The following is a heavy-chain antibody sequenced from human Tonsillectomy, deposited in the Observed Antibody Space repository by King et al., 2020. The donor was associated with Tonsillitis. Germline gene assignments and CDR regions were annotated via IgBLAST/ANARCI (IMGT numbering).Heavy chain of an antibody. CDR1: GFSPSYA. CDR2: ISYDGGKK. CDR3: ARDGYYDSGTYLDW. Sequence: HVQLVESGGGVVQPGRSLRLSCAASGFSPSYAMHWVRQAPGKGLEWVAVISYDGGKKYYADSVKGRFTISRDNSKNTVYLQMSSLRAEDTAVYYCARDGYYDSGTYLDWWGQGTLVTVSS. V-gene: IGHV3-30-3*01. J-gene: IGHJ4*02. D-gene: IGHD3-10*01.